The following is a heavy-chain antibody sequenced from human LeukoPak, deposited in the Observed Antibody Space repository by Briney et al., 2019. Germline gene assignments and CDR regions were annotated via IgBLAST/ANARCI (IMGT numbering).Heavy chain of an antibody. D-gene: IGHD4-23*01. V-gene: IGHV4-34*01. CDR3: ARGLGDYGGNSFDY. CDR1: GGSFSGYY. Sequence: SETLSLTCTVYGGSFSGYYWSWIRQPPGKGLEWIGEINHSGSTNYNPSLKSRVTISEDTSKNQFSLKLSSVTAADTAVYYCARGLGDYGGNSFDYWGQGTLVTVSS. J-gene: IGHJ4*02. CDR2: INHSGST.